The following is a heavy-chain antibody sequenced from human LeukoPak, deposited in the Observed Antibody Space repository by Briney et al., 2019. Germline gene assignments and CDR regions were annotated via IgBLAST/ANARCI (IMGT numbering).Heavy chain of an antibody. CDR1: GLTFSSYA. D-gene: IGHD3-22*01. CDR3: VKGLRYDDSSDIFDY. V-gene: IGHV3-64D*06. J-gene: IGHJ4*02. Sequence: GGSLRLSCSASGLTFSSYAMRWVRQAPGKGLEYVSAINSNGDSTYYADSVKGRFTISRDNSKNTLYLQMSSLRAEDTAVYCCVKGLRYDDSSDIFDYWGQGTLVTVSS. CDR2: INSNGDST.